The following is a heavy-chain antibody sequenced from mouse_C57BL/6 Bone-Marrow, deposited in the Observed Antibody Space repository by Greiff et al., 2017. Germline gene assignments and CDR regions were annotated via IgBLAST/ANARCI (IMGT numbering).Heavy chain of an antibody. CDR3: ARWGGWYFDV. CDR2: IYPGSGST. V-gene: IGHV1-55*01. CDR1: GYTFTSYW. Sequence: QVQLQQPGAELVKPGASVKMSCKASGYTFTSYWITWVKQRPGQGLEWIGDIYPGSGSTNYNEKFKGKATLTVDTSSSTAYMQLSSLTSEDSAVYYCARWGGWYFDVWGTGTTVTVSS. J-gene: IGHJ1*03.